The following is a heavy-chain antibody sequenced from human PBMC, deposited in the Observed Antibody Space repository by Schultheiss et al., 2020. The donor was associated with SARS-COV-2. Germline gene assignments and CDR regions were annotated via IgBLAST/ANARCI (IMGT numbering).Heavy chain of an antibody. Sequence: SETLSLTCTVSGGSISSYYWSWIRQPAGKGLEWIGRIYTSGSTNYNPSLKSRVTISVDTSKNQFSLKLSSVTAADTAVYYCARGASVGARGCGWFDHWGQGTLVTVSS. J-gene: IGHJ5*01. D-gene: IGHD1-26*01. CDR1: GGSISSYY. CDR2: IYTSGST. CDR3: ARGASVGARGCGWFDH. V-gene: IGHV4-4*07.